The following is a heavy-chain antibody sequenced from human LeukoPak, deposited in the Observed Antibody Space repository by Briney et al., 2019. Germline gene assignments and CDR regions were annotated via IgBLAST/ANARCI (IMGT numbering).Heavy chain of an antibody. CDR2: INPNSGGT. CDR3: ARDRGYYGSGSYDW. V-gene: IGHV1-2*02. CDR1: GYTFTGYY. Sequence: GASVKVSCKASGYTFTGYYMHWVRQAPGQGLEWMGWINPNSGGTNYAQKFQGRVTMTRDTSISTAYMELSRLRSDDTAVYYCARDRGYYGSGSYDWWGQGTLITVSS. D-gene: IGHD3-10*01. J-gene: IGHJ4*02.